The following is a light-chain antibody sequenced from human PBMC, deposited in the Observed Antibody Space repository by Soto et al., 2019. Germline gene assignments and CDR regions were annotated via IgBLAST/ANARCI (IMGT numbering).Light chain of an antibody. CDR2: EVT. Sequence: QSSLTQPPSASGSPGQSVTISCTGSSSDVGDYNLVSWYQQHPGKAPKLILYEVTKRPSGVPDRFSGSKSGNTASLTVSGLQAEDEADYYCSSYAGSKGVFGGGTKVTVL. V-gene: IGLV2-8*01. J-gene: IGLJ2*01. CDR3: SSYAGSKGV. CDR1: SSDVGDYNL.